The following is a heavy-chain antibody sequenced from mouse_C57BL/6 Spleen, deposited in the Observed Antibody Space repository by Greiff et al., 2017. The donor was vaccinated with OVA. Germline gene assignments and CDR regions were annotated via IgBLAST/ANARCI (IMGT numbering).Heavy chain of an antibody. V-gene: IGHV1-50*01. CDR2: IDPSDSYT. J-gene: IGHJ4*01. CDR1: GYTFTSYW. D-gene: IGHD4-1*01. CDR3: ARRGKTGTKAMDY. Sequence: QVQLQQPGAELVKPGASVKLSCKASGYTFTSYWMQWVKQRPGQGLEWIGEIDPSDSYTNYNQKFKGKATLTVDTSSSTAYMQLSSLTSEDSAVYYCARRGKTGTKAMDYWGQGTLVTVSS.